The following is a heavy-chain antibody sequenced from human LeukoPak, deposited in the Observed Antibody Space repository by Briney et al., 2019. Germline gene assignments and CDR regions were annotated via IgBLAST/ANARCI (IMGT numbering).Heavy chain of an antibody. J-gene: IGHJ4*02. CDR1: GFTSGDYA. D-gene: IGHD3-22*01. V-gene: IGHV3-49*03. Sequence: GGSLRLYCTASGFTSGDYAMSWLPQAPGKGLEWVGFIRSKAYGGTTEYAASVKGRFTISRDDSKSIAYLQMNSLKTEDTAVYYCTREEYYYDSSGYYRYWGQGTLVTVSS. CDR2: IRSKAYGGTT. CDR3: TREEYYYDSSGYYRY.